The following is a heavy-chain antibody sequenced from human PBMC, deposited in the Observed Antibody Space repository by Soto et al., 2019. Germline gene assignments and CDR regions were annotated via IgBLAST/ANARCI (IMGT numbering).Heavy chain of an antibody. J-gene: IGHJ4*02. V-gene: IGHV3-23*01. D-gene: IGHD2-15*01. CDR1: GFTFSSYA. CDR3: VRTSLVVAAATREDY. Sequence: PGGSLRLSCAASGFTFSSYAMSWVRQAPGKGLEWVSAISGSGGRTYYADSVKGRFTNSRDNAKNTLYLQMNSLRAEDTAVYYCVRTSLVVAAATREDYWGQGTLVTVSS. CDR2: ISGSGGRT.